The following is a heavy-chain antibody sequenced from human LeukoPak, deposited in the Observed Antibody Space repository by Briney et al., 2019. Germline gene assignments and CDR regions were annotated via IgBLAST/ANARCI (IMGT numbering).Heavy chain of an antibody. Sequence: TLSLTCTVSGGSVSSGSYYCSWIRQPAGKGLEWIGRIYASGSTNYNPSLKSRVTISLDTSKNQFSLKLSSVTAADTAVYYCARTLGYYDSSGYSDFDYWGQGTLVTVSS. CDR3: ARTLGYYDSSGYSDFDY. V-gene: IGHV4-61*02. J-gene: IGHJ4*02. CDR1: GGSVSSGSYY. CDR2: IYASGST. D-gene: IGHD3-22*01.